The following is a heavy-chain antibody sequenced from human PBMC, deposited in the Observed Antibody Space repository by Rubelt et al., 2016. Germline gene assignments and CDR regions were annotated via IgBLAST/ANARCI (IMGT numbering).Heavy chain of an antibody. CDR2: ISYDGSNK. Sequence: QVHLVESGGGVVQPGRSLRLSCAASGFTFSSYAMHWVRQAPGKGLEWVAVISYDGSNKYYADSVKGRFTISRDNSKNTLNLQMNSLMAEDTAGYYCARDGYSYGLDYWGQGTLVTVSS. CDR1: GFTFSSYA. J-gene: IGHJ4*02. D-gene: IGHD5-18*01. CDR3: ARDGYSYGLDY. V-gene: IGHV3-30*04.